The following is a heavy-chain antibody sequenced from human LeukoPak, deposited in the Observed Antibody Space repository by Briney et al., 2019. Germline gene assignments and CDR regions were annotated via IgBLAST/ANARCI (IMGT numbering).Heavy chain of an antibody. J-gene: IGHJ4*02. CDR1: GFTFSDYY. CDR2: ISGSGSTI. CDR3: AKGQFREYQLVALDY. Sequence: GGSLRLSCAASGFTFSDYYMSWIRQAPGKGLEWVSYISGSGSTIYYADSVKGRFTISRDNAKNSLYLQMNSLRAEDTAVYYCAKGQFREYQLVALDYWGQGTLVTVSS. V-gene: IGHV3-11*01. D-gene: IGHD2-2*01.